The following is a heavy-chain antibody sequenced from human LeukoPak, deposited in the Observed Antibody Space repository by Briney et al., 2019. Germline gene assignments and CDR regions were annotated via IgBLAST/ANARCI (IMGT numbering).Heavy chain of an antibody. CDR1: GFTFSSYA. D-gene: IGHD5-12*01. V-gene: IGHV3-23*01. J-gene: IGHJ6*02. CDR2: ISGSGGST. Sequence: PGGSLRLSCAASGFTFSSYAMSWVRQPPGKGLEWVSGISGSGGSTYYADSVKGRFTISRDNSKNTLYLQMNSLRAEDTAVYYCARYGGYDSYYYYGMDVWGQGTTVTVSS. CDR3: ARYGGYDSYYYYGMDV.